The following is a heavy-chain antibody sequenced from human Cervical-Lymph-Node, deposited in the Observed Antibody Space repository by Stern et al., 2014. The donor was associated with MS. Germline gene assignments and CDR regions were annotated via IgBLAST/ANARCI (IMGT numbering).Heavy chain of an antibody. CDR3: ARTDQYPAISDY. CDR1: GGSVSSGSYC. Sequence: QVQLQESGPGLVKPSETLSLTCTVSGGSVSSGSYCWSWIRQPPGKGLEWIGYIYYTGSTRYNPSIQSRVTNSVDTSQTQFSLKLSSVTAAATAVYYYARTDQYPAISDYWGQGTLVTVSS. CDR2: IYYTGST. V-gene: IGHV4-61*01. D-gene: IGHD2-2*01. J-gene: IGHJ4*02.